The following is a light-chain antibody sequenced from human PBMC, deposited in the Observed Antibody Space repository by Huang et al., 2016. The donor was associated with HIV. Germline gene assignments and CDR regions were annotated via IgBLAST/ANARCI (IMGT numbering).Light chain of an antibody. Sequence: DIQMTQSPSSLSASVADRVTVTCRASQGISNSLNWYQQHPGKAPKRLIIGATNLQTGVPSRFSGSGSGTDFTLTISSLQPEDFASYFCQQTFTTPYTFGQGTKVEIK. CDR3: QQTFTTPYT. CDR2: GAT. V-gene: IGKV1-39*01. CDR1: QGISNS. J-gene: IGKJ2*01.